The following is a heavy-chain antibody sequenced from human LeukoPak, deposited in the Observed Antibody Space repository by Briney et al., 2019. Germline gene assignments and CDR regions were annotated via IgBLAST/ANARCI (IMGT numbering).Heavy chain of an antibody. J-gene: IGHJ5*02. CDR3: ASYGDYPRGFDP. V-gene: IGHV3-66*02. Sequence: GGSLRLSCAASGFTVSSNYMSWVRQAPGKGLEWVSVIYSGGSTYYADSVKGRFTISRDNSKNTLYLQMNSLRAEDTAVYYCASYGDYPRGFDPWGQGTLSPSPQ. D-gene: IGHD4-17*01. CDR1: GFTVSSNY. CDR2: IYSGGST.